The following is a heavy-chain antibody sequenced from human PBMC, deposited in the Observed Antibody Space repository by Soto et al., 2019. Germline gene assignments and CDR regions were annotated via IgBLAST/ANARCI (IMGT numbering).Heavy chain of an antibody. CDR2: IGGSGSNT. CDR1: GFTFSYYA. Sequence: PGGSLRLSCAASGFTFSYYAMRWVRQAPGKGLEWVSGIGGSGSNTYYADSVKGRFTISRDNSKNTLFLQMNNLRAEDTAEYYCARVVRHFDTPYGMDVWGQGTTVTVSS. J-gene: IGHJ6*02. CDR3: ARVVRHFDTPYGMDV. V-gene: IGHV3-23*01. D-gene: IGHD3-9*01.